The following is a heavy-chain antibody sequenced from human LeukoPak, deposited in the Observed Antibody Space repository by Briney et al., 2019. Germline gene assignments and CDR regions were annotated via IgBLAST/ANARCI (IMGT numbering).Heavy chain of an antibody. V-gene: IGHV3-21*04. CDR2: ISRRSTYI. Sequence: GGSLRLSCAASGFTFSNYNIIWIRQAPGKGLEWVSSISRRSTYIFYADSVKGRFIISRDNSKNTLYLQMNSLRAEDTAVYFCAKDEEVTGTNLGLILDAFDIWGQGTMVTVSS. J-gene: IGHJ3*02. CDR3: AKDEEVTGTNLGLILDAFDI. D-gene: IGHD1-20*01. CDR1: GFTFSNYN.